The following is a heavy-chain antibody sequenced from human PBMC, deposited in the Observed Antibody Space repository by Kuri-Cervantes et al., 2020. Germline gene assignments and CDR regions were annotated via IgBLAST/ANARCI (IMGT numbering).Heavy chain of an antibody. V-gene: IGHV4-34*01. Sequence: GSLRLSCAVYGGSFSGYYWSWIRQPPGKGLEWIGEINHSGSTNYNPSLKSRVTISVDTSKNQFSLNLDSVSAADTAVYYCARGGRGMVISAFDIWGHGTMVTVSS. J-gene: IGHJ3*02. CDR2: INHSGST. CDR1: GGSFSGYY. D-gene: IGHD3-22*01. CDR3: ARGGRGMVISAFDI.